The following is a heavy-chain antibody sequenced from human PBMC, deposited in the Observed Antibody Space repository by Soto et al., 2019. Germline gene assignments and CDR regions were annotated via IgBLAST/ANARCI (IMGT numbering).Heavy chain of an antibody. CDR2: TYYRSKWYN. Sequence: PSQTLSLTCAISGDSVSSNSAAWNWIRQSPSRGLEWLGRTYYRSKWYNDYAVSVKSRITINPDTSKNQFSLQLNSVTPEDTAVYYCAREGVIVVVVAATVAFDIWGQGTMVTVSS. D-gene: IGHD2-15*01. J-gene: IGHJ3*02. V-gene: IGHV6-1*01. CDR1: GDSVSSNSAA. CDR3: AREGVIVVVVAATVAFDI.